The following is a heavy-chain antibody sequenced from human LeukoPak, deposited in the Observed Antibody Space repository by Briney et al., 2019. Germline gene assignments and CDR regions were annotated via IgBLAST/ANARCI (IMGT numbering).Heavy chain of an antibody. CDR2: ISYTGST. CDR3: ASQPYSDGSPFDF. J-gene: IGHJ4*02. Sequence: KPSETLSLTCSVSGGSTNNYHWSWIRQPPGKGLEWIGYISYTGSTNYNPSLKSRLTMSLDTSNNRFSLKLTSVTAADTAVYYCASQPYSDGSPFDFWGQGTLVTVSS. CDR1: GGSTNNYH. D-gene: IGHD5-18*01. V-gene: IGHV4-59*01.